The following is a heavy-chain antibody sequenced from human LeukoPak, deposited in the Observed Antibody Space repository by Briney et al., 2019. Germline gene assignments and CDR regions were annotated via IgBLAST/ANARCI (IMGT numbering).Heavy chain of an antibody. V-gene: IGHV1-46*01. CDR1: GYTFTSYY. D-gene: IGHD2-15*01. CDR2: INPSGGST. J-gene: IGHJ4*02. CDR3: AREGYCSGGSCKRQQFDY. Sequence: ASVKVSCKGSGYTFTSYYMHWVRQAPGQGLEWMGIINPSGGSTSYAQKFQGRVTMTRDTSTSTVYMELSSLRSEDTAVYYCAREGYCSGGSCKRQQFDYWGQGTLVTVSS.